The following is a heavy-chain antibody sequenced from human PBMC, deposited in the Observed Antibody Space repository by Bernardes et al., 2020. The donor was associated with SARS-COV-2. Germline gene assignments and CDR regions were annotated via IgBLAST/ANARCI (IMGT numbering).Heavy chain of an antibody. V-gene: IGHV4-4*07. CDR3: ARLRADALGGGFDS. CDR1: GVSINNYY. D-gene: IGHD1-26*01. Sequence: SETLSLTCTVSGVSINNYYCSWIRQSAGKGLEWIGRVHSGGTTNHNPSLVSRVTISIDTSKNQFSLKLNSVTAADTAMYYCARLRADALGGGFDSWGQGTLVTVSS. J-gene: IGHJ4*02. CDR2: VHSGGTT.